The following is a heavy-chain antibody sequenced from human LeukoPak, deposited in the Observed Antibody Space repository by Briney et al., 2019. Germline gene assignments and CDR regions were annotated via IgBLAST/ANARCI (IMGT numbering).Heavy chain of an antibody. V-gene: IGHV3-48*02. J-gene: IGHJ4*02. CDR3: ATNYYDSSGFGY. D-gene: IGHD3-22*01. CDR1: GFTFSSYS. CDR2: ISSSSSTI. Sequence: PGGSLRLSCAASGFTFSSYSMNWVRQAPGKGLEWVSYISSSSSTIYYADSVKRRFTISRDNAKNSLYLQMNSLRDEDTAVYYCATNYYDSSGFGYWGQGTLVTVSS.